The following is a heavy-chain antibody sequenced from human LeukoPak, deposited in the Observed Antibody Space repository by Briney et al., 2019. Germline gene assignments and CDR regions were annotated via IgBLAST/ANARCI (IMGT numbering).Heavy chain of an antibody. V-gene: IGHV1-2*06. Sequence: ASVKVSCKASGGTFSSYAISWVRQAPGQGLEWMGRINPNSGGTNYAQKFQGRVTMTRDTSISTAYMELSRLRSDDTAVYYCARAATRGGEDYYYMDVWGKGTTVTVSS. D-gene: IGHD6-25*01. CDR1: GGTFSSYA. J-gene: IGHJ6*03. CDR2: INPNSGGT. CDR3: ARAATRGGEDYYYMDV.